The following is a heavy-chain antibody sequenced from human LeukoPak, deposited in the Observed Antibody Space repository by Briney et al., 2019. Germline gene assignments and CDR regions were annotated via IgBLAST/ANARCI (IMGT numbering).Heavy chain of an antibody. J-gene: IGHJ3*02. CDR1: GFTFSSYW. D-gene: IGHD3-22*01. Sequence: GGSPRLSCAASGFTFSSYWMSWVRQAPGKGLEWVANIKQDGSEKYYVDSVKGRFTISRDNAKNSLYLQMNSLRAEDTAVYYCARDGDSSGYYIAFDIWGQGTMVTVSS. CDR3: ARDGDSSGYYIAFDI. V-gene: IGHV3-7*01. CDR2: IKQDGSEK.